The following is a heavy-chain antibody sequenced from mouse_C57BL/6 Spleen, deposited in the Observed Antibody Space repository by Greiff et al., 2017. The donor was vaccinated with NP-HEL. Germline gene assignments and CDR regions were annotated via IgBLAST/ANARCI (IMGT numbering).Heavy chain of an antibody. CDR2: INPYNGDT. V-gene: IGHV1-20*01. J-gene: IGHJ4*01. Sequence: EVQLVESGPELVKPGDSVKISCKASGYSFTGYFMNWVMQSHGKSLEWIGRINPYNGDTFYNQKFKGKATLTVDKSSSTAHMELRSLTSEDSAVYYCARSITTHAMDYWGQGTSVTVSS. D-gene: IGHD1-2*01. CDR3: ARSITTHAMDY. CDR1: GYSFTGYF.